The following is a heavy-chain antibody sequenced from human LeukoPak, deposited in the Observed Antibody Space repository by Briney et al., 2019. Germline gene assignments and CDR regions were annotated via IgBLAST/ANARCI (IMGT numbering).Heavy chain of an antibody. V-gene: IGHV4-34*01. J-gene: IGHJ4*02. CDR3: ARQNFVVVTAIRIFDY. CDR2: XNHSGST. D-gene: IGHD2-21*02. Sequence: PSETLSLTCAVYGGSFSGYYWSWIRQPPGKGLEWXXXXNHSGSTNYNPSLKSRVTISVDSSKNQFSLKLTSVTAADTAVYYCARQNFVVVTAIRIFDYWGQGTLVTVSS. CDR1: GGSFSGYY.